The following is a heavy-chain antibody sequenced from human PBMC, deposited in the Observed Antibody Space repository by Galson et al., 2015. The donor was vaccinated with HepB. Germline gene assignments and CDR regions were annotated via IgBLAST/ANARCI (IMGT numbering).Heavy chain of an antibody. V-gene: IGHV3-23*01. J-gene: IGHJ4*02. CDR1: GFIFSNYA. CDR2: IVSGPAGSS. D-gene: IGHD5-18*01. Sequence: SLRLSCAASGFIFSNYALTWVRQAPGKGLEWVSTIVSGPAGSSYYADSVRGRFTISRDDSKNTLLLQMDSLRVDDTALYYCARVSVDTAMVIGFDYWGQGTLVTVSS. CDR3: ARVSVDTAMVIGFDY.